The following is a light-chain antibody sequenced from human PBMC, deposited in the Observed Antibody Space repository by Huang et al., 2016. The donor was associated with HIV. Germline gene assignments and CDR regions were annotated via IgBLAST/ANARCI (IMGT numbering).Light chain of an antibody. CDR1: QGIGNS. Sequence: DIQMTQSPSSLSASVGDRVTITCRASQGIGNSLACYQQKPEKAPRLLLYATSTLESGVPSRFSGIGSWTHYTLTINTLPPEDIASYYCQQYHSLPWTFGQGTKVEIK. CDR2: ATS. J-gene: IGKJ1*01. CDR3: QQYHSLPWT. V-gene: IGKV1-NL1*01.